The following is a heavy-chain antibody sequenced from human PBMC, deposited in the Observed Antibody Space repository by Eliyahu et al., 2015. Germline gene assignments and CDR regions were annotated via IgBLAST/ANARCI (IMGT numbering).Heavy chain of an antibody. V-gene: IGHV4-34*01. CDR1: GGSFSGYY. D-gene: IGHD2-2*01. CDR2: INHSGRP. J-gene: IGHJ5*02. Sequence: QVQLQQWGAGLLKPSETLSLTCAVYGGSFSGYYWSWIRQPPGKGLEWIGEINHSGRPHHHPSLKSRVTISVDTSKNQFSLKLSSVTAADTAVYYCARGGVPAAKPRRNWFDPWGQGTLVTVSS. CDR3: ARGGVPAAKPRRNWFDP.